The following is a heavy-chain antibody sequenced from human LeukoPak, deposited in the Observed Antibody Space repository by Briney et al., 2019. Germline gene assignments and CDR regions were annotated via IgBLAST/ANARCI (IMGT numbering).Heavy chain of an antibody. CDR2: IYYSGST. CDR1: GGSISSGDYY. V-gene: IGHV4-30-4*01. J-gene: IGHJ6*02. Sequence: SETLSLTCTVSGGSISSGDYYWSWIRQPPGKGLEWIGYIYYSGSTYYNPSLKGRVTISGDTSKNQCSLKLSSVTAADTAVYYCARVGDDYGDYYYSMDVWGQGTTVTVSS. CDR3: ARVGDDYGDYYYSMDV. D-gene: IGHD4-17*01.